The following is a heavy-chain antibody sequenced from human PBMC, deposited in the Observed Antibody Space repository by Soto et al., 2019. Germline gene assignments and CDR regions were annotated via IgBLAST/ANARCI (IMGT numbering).Heavy chain of an antibody. CDR2: IIPIFGTA. V-gene: IGHV1-69*01. Sequence: QVQLVQSGAEVRKPGSSVRVCCKASGGSFNRHTISWVRQAPGQGLEWMGGIIPIFGTANHAQKFQGRVTIIADESTSTVYMELSSLRSDDTAIYYCARGWGYYSTDYYYAYWGQGTLVIVSS. J-gene: IGHJ4*02. D-gene: IGHD3-22*01. CDR3: ARGWGYYSTDYYYAY. CDR1: GGSFNRHT.